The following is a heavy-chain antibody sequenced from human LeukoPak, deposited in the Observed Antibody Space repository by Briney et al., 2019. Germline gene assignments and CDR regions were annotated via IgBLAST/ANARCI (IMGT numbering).Heavy chain of an antibody. D-gene: IGHD3-10*02. CDR2: IRNDGSNK. CDR3: ARDRYYVPDY. V-gene: IGHV3-30*02. J-gene: IGHJ4*02. CDR1: GLTFSSSG. Sequence: PGGSLRLSCAASGLTFSSSGMHWVRQAPGRGLEWVAFIRNDGSNKYYADSVKGRLTISRDNAKNTLYLQMNSLRAEDTAVYDCARDRYYVPDYWGQATLVTVSS.